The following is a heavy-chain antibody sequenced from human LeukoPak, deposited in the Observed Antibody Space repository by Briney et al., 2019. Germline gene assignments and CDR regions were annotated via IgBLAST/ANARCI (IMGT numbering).Heavy chain of an antibody. V-gene: IGHV5-10-1*01. J-gene: IGHJ4*02. D-gene: IGHD5-12*01. CDR3: ARLLDSAYELDY. Sequence: GESLKISCKGSGYIFRNYWISWVRQMPGEGLEWMGRIDPTDSYTNYSPSFQGHVIISADKSISTAYLQWSSLQASDTAMYYCARLLDSAYELDYWGQGTLVTVSS. CDR1: GYIFRNYW. CDR2: IDPTDSYT.